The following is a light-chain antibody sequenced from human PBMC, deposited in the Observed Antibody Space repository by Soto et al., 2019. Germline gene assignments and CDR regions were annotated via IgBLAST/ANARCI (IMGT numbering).Light chain of an antibody. CDR2: QAS. J-gene: IGKJ1*01. CDR3: QHYESYPVT. CDR1: QSISNW. V-gene: IGKV1-5*03. Sequence: DIQMTQSPSALSASVGDRVTITCRASQSISNWLAWCQQKPGKAPKLLIYQASSLESGVPSRFSGSGYGTEFTFTISSLHPDDFGTYYCQHYESYPVTFGQGTKVEIK.